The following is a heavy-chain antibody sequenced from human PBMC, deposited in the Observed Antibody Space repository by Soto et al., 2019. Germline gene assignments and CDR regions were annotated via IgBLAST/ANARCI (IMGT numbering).Heavy chain of an antibody. D-gene: IGHD3-10*01. CDR2: IWYDGSNK. V-gene: IGHV3-33*01. J-gene: IGHJ6*02. CDR1: GFTFSSYG. Sequence: QVQLVESGGGVVQPGRSLRLSCAASGFTFSSYGMHWVRQAPGKGLEWVAVIWYDGSNKYYADSVKGRFTISRDNSKNTLYRQMNSLRAEDTAVYYCARDQTPGRGRGVRDYYYGMDVWGQGTTVTVSS. CDR3: ARDQTPGRGRGVRDYYYGMDV.